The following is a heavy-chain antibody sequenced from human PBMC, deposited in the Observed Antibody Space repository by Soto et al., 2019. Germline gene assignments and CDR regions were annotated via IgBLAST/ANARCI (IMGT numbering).Heavy chain of an antibody. CDR3: ARQGFGELHGLVDV. J-gene: IGHJ6*02. V-gene: IGHV4-59*08. D-gene: IGHD3-10*01. CDR2: MGYNGFT. Sequence: QVQLQESGPGLVKPSETLSLTCTISGGPMNNYYCSWFLQPRGQGLEWIGYMGYNGFTRYTPSLRSRVAISLDTAKTHFPLNLSSVTAADTALYYWARQGFGELHGLVDVWGQGITVTVSS. CDR1: GGPMNNYY.